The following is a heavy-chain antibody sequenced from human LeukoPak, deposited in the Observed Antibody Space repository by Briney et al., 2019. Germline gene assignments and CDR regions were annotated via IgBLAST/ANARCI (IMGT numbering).Heavy chain of an antibody. V-gene: IGHV3-74*01. CDR2: VNSDGSST. J-gene: IGHJ4*02. CDR1: GFTFRRYW. D-gene: IGHD6-19*01. Sequence: GGSLRLSCAASGFTFRRYWMHWVRQAPGKGLVWVSRVNSDGSSTSYGDSVKGRFTISRDNAKSTLSLQMNSLRAEDTAVYYCVRAEGQSFDYWGQGTLVTVSS. CDR3: VRAEGQSFDY.